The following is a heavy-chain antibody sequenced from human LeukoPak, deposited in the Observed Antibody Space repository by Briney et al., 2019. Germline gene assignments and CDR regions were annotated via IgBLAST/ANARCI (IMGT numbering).Heavy chain of an antibody. D-gene: IGHD3-22*01. J-gene: IGHJ4*02. CDR3: VRDGSYYDSSGYYYLY. V-gene: IGHV1-69*13. Sequence: SVKVSCKASGYTFTSHGITWVRQAPGQGLEWMGGITPMFGTANYAQKFQGRVTITADESTSTAYMELSSLRSEDTAVYYCVRDGSYYDSSGYYYLYWGQGTLVTVSS. CDR2: ITPMFGTA. CDR1: GYTFTSHG.